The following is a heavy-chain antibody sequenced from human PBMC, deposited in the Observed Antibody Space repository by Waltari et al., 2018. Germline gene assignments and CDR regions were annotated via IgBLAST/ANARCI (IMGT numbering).Heavy chain of an antibody. V-gene: IGHV3-30*01. CDR3: ARGWYSTSSGAAFDI. CDR1: GFSLSNFR. D-gene: IGHD6-6*01. CDR2: ISSGGNNK. J-gene: IGHJ3*02. Sequence: QVHLVESGGGVVQPGRSLRLSCAASGFSLSNFRMHWVRQAPGKGVEWVAFISSGGNNKYYADYVKGRFTISRDNANNTVWLQRDSLRVEDTAVYYCARGWYSTSSGAAFDIWGQGTKVTVSS.